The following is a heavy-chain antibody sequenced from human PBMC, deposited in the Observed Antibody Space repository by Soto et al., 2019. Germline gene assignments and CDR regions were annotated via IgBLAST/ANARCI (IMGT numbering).Heavy chain of an antibody. CDR3: ARAGTAGTGGWFDP. J-gene: IGHJ5*02. D-gene: IGHD6-13*01. CDR1: GGSVRSGSYY. Sequence: SETLSLTCTVSGGSVRSGSYYWIWIRHPPGKGLEWIGYIYYSGSTNYNPSLKSRVTISVDTSKNQFSLKLSSVTAADTAVYYCARAGTAGTGGWFDPWGQGTLVTVSS. CDR2: IYYSGST. V-gene: IGHV4-61*01.